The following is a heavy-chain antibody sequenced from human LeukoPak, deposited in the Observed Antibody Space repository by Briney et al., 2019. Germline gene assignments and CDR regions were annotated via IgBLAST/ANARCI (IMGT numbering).Heavy chain of an antibody. CDR3: ARGMYSSGWYGSFDY. CDR2: INPHSGGT. Sequence: ASVKVSCKASGYTFTGYYMHWGRQAPGQGLEWMGWINPHSGGTNYGQKFKGRVTMTRDTYISTAYMEVSRLTSDDTAVYYCARGMYSSGWYGSFDYWGQGTLVTVSS. D-gene: IGHD6-19*01. V-gene: IGHV1-2*02. J-gene: IGHJ4*02. CDR1: GYTFTGYY.